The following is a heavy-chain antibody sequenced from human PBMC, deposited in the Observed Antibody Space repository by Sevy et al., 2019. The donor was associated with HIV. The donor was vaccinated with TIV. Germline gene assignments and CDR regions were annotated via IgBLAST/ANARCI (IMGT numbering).Heavy chain of an antibody. D-gene: IGHD1-1*01. V-gene: IGHV3-23*01. CDR3: GRPTESTVISYWFDP. CDR2: ISSGGGAGT. Sequence: GGSLRLSCAASGFTFSSYAMSWVRQAPGKGLEWVSGISSGGGAGTYYADSVKGRFTISRDNSKNTLYLHMDSLRAEDTALYYCGRPTESTVISYWFDPWGQGTLVTVSS. J-gene: IGHJ5*02. CDR1: GFTFSSYA.